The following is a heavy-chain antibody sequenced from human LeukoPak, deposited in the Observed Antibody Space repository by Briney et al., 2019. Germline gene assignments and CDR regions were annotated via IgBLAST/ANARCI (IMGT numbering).Heavy chain of an antibody. Sequence: SQTLSLTCTVSGVSISSGSYYWRWIRQPAGKGLEWIGRIYTSGSTNYNPSLKSRVTISVDTSKNQFSLKLSSVAAAGTAVYYCAMGEVTIFGVVHYYYYGMDVWGQGTTVTVSS. V-gene: IGHV4-61*02. J-gene: IGHJ6*02. CDR1: GVSISSGSYY. CDR2: IYTSGST. CDR3: AMGEVTIFGVVHYYYYGMDV. D-gene: IGHD3-3*01.